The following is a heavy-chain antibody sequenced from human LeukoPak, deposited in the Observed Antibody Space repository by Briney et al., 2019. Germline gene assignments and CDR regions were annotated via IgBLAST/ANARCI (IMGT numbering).Heavy chain of an antibody. CDR3: ARVYDVWSGYYRDY. J-gene: IGHJ4*02. D-gene: IGHD3-3*01. Sequence: GGSLRLSCAASGFIFSNYWLSWVRQAPGKGLEWVANIKQDGSERYYVDSVKGRFIVSRDNAKNSLYLEMNSLRAEDTAVYYCARVYDVWSGYYRDYWGQGTLVTVSS. CDR2: IKQDGSER. CDR1: GFIFSNYW. V-gene: IGHV3-7*04.